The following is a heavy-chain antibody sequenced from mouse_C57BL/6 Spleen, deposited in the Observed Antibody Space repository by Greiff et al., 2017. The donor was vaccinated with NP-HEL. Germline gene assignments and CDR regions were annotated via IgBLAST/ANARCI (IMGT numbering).Heavy chain of an antibody. Sequence: EVQLQQSGPELVKPGASVKISCKASGYTFTDYYMNWVKQSHGKSLEWIGDINPNNGGTSYNQKFKGKATLTVDKSSSTAYMELRSLTSEDSAVYYCAREVALDYWGQGTTLTVSS. D-gene: IGHD1-1*02. J-gene: IGHJ2*01. CDR1: GYTFTDYY. CDR3: AREVALDY. CDR2: INPNNGGT. V-gene: IGHV1-26*01.